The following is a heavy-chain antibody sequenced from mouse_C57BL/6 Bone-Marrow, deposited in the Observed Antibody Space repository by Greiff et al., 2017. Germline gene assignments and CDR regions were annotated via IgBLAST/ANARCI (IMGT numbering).Heavy chain of an antibody. CDR1: GFTFSSYA. J-gene: IGHJ4*01. D-gene: IGHD2-4*01. Sequence: EVMLVESGGGLVKPGGSLKLSCAASGFTFSSYAMSWVRQTPEKRLEWVATISDGGSYTYYPDNVKGRFTISRDNAKNNLYLQMSHLKSEDTAMXYCARESYDYPHYYARDYWGQGTSDTVCS. CDR2: ISDGGSYT. CDR3: ARESYDYPHYYARDY. V-gene: IGHV5-4*01.